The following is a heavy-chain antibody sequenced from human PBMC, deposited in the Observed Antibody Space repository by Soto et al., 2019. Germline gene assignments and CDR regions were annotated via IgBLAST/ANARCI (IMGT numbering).Heavy chain of an antibody. V-gene: IGHV3-23*01. D-gene: IGHD3-10*01. CDR3: ATKPILLGPFGY. CDR1: GLTFTNYA. Sequence: EVQLLESGGGLIQPGGSLRLSCAASGLTFTNYAMSWVRQAPGKGPEWVSGISDIGDETAYADSVKGRFTVSRDNSKNTLYLQMSSLRADDTAVYYCATKPILLGPFGYWGQGTLVIVSS. J-gene: IGHJ4*02. CDR2: ISDIGDET.